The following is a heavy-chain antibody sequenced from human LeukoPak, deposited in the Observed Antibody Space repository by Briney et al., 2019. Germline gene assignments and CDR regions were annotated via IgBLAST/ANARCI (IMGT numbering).Heavy chain of an antibody. CDR2: IRSKANSYAT. CDR1: GFTFSGSA. V-gene: IGHV3-73*01. D-gene: IGHD6-6*01. CDR3: TSHLDLIAARQGY. J-gene: IGHJ4*02. Sequence: GGSLRLSCAASGFTFSGSAMPWVRQASGKGLEWVGRIRSKANSYATAYAASVKGRFTISRDDSKNTAYLQMNSLKTEDTAVYYCTSHLDLIAARQGYWGQGTLVTVSS.